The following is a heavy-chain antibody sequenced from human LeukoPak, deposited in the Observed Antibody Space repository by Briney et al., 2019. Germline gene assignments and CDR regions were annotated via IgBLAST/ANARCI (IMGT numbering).Heavy chain of an antibody. CDR2: ISGSGGST. CDR1: GFTFSSYA. V-gene: IGHV3-23*01. Sequence: PGGSLRLSCAASGFTFSSYAMNWVRHGPRRGLQWVSGISGSGGSTYYADSVKGRFTISRDNSKNTLYLQMNSLRAEDTAVYYCAKDKELSLGDDRQYWGQGTLVTVSS. CDR3: AKDKELSLGDDRQY. J-gene: IGHJ4*02. D-gene: IGHD3-16*01.